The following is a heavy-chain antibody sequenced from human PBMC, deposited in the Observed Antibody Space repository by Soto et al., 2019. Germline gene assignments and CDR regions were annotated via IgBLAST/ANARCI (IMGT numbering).Heavy chain of an antibody. CDR1: GYSFTSYW. D-gene: IGHD2-15*01. CDR2: IDPSDSYT. CDR3: AIPGSWYGGRSYYGMDV. Sequence: GESLKISCKGSGYSFTSYWISWVRQRPGKGLEWMGRIDPSDSYTNYSPSFQGHVTISADKSISTAYLQWSSLKASDTAMYYCAIPGSWYGGRSYYGMDVWGQGTTVTVSS. J-gene: IGHJ6*02. V-gene: IGHV5-10-1*01.